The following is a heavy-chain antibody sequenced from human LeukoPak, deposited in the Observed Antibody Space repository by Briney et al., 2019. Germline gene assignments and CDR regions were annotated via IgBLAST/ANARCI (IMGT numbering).Heavy chain of an antibody. J-gene: IGHJ4*02. CDR1: GFTFSSYT. CDR3: ARVWSPPYTSTWPDYFDY. Sequence: GGSLRLSCAASGFTFSSYTMNWVRQAPGKGLEWVSSISSSSSYIFYADSVKGRFTISRGNAKNSLYLQMKSLRAEDTAVYYCARVWSPPYTSTWPDYFDYWGQGTLVTVSS. CDR2: ISSSSSYI. V-gene: IGHV3-21*01. D-gene: IGHD6-13*01.